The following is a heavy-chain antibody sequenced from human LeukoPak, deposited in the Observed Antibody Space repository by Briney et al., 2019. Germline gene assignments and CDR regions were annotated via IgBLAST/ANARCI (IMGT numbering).Heavy chain of an antibody. J-gene: IGHJ4*02. D-gene: IGHD2-2*01. CDR2: MYSCGST. CDR3: ARAGGSINPFDY. Sequence: GGTLRLSCAASGFTVSTNYINWVRQAAGPQLEGGTVMYSCGSTYYPNSTQGRFTISKDNSKNTLYLQMNSLRGDDTAVYYCARAGGSINPFDYWGQGTLVTVSS. V-gene: IGHV3-53*01. CDR1: GFTVSTNY.